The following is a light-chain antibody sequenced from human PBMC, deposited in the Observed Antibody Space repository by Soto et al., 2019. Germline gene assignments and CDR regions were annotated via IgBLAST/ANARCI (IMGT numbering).Light chain of an antibody. CDR3: QQYNYWPPWT. CDR2: DAS. J-gene: IGKJ1*01. Sequence: EIVMTQSPATLSVSPGERATLSCWASQSVSTNLAWYQHKPGQAPRLLIYDASTRATGMPARFRGSGSGTEFTLTISSLQSEDFAVYYCQQYNYWPPWTFGQGTKVEIK. CDR1: QSVSTN. V-gene: IGKV3-15*01.